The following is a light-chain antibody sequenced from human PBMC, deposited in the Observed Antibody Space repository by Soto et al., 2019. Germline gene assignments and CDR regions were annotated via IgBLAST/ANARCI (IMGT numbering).Light chain of an antibody. CDR3: QQYDNWPWT. CDR1: QRINKW. V-gene: IGKV1-5*01. J-gene: IGKJ1*01. CDR2: DAS. Sequence: DIPMTQSPSTLSASIGDRVTITCRASQRINKWLAWHQQKPGKAPKVLIYDASSLESGVPSRFSGSGSGTEFTLTISSLQPDDFATYYCQQYDNWPWTFGQGTKVESK.